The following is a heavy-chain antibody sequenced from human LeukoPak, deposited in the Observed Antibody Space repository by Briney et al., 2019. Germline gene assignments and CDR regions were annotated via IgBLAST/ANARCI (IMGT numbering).Heavy chain of an antibody. V-gene: IGHV3-74*01. J-gene: IGHJ4*02. CDR1: GFTFSKYW. CDR3: ETKQWLAPPPDS. CDR2: INTDGTVT. Sequence: GGSLRLSCAASGFTFSKYWMLWVRQAPGKGLESVSRINTDGTVTTYADSVKGRFTVSRDNADNTMFLQMNSVRDEDTAVYYCETKQWLAPPPDSWGQGTSVTVSS. D-gene: IGHD6-19*01.